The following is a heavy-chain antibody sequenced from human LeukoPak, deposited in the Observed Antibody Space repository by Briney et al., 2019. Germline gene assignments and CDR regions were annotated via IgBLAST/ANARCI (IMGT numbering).Heavy chain of an antibody. CDR1: GFTFSSYA. Sequence: GSLRLSCAAAGFTFSSYAMTWVRRAPGEGLEWVSSISGSSLDTYYTASVKGRFTITRDNSKNMLYLEMNSLRAEDTAVYYCAKRIEDYLDYWGQGTLVTVSS. CDR2: ISGSSLDT. D-gene: IGHD2/OR15-2a*01. CDR3: AKRIEDYLDY. V-gene: IGHV3-23*01. J-gene: IGHJ4*02.